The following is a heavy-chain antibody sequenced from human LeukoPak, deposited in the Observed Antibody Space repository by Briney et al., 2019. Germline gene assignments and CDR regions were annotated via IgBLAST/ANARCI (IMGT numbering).Heavy chain of an antibody. V-gene: IGHV3-30*18. Sequence: PSGTLSLTCAVSGGSISSSNWWSWVRQPPGKGLEWVAVISYDGSNKYYADSVKGRFTISRDNSKNTLYLQMNSLRAEDTAVYYCAKEESSSPISDAFDIWGQGTMVTVSS. CDR2: ISYDGSNK. J-gene: IGHJ3*02. D-gene: IGHD6-6*01. CDR3: AKEESSSPISDAFDI. CDR1: GGSISSSN.